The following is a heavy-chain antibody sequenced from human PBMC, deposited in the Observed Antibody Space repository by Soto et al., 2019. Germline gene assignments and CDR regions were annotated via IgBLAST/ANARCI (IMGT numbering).Heavy chain of an antibody. Sequence: SETLSLTCTVSGASITGSSYWSWIRQPAGKGLEWIGRFSLSGTTNYNPSLRSGVTMSADLSKNQFSLRLTSVTAADTALYYCARGLTPTGAAAWYYFDSWGQGTLVTVSS. J-gene: IGHJ4*02. CDR2: FSLSGTT. CDR1: GASITGSSY. V-gene: IGHV4-4*07. D-gene: IGHD1-1*01. CDR3: ARGLTPTGAAAWYYFDS.